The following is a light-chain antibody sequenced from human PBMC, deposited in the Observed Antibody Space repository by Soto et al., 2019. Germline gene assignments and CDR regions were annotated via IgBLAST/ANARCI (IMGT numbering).Light chain of an antibody. CDR1: SYNIGNNY. CDR2: DNN. Sequence: QSVLTQSPSVSAAPGQKVTISCSGSSYNIGNNYVSWYQQLPGTAPKLLIYDNNKRPSGIPDRFSGSKSGTSGTLDITGLQTGDESDYYCATLDGSLPGEVFGGGTKLTVL. CDR3: ATLDGSLPGEV. J-gene: IGLJ2*01. V-gene: IGLV1-51*01.